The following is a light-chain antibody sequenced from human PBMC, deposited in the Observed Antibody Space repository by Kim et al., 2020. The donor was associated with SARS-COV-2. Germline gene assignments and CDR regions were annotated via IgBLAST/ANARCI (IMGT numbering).Light chain of an antibody. V-gene: IGKV3-11*01. CDR1: QSINSH. J-gene: IGKJ4*01. CDR3: QHRSDWPLT. CDR2: DAS. Sequence: EIVLTQSPATLSLSPGERATLSCRATQSINSHLAWYQQKPGRPPSLLIYDASNRATGVSARFSGSGSGTDFTLTISSLEPDDSAVYYCQHRSDWPLTFGGGTKVDIK.